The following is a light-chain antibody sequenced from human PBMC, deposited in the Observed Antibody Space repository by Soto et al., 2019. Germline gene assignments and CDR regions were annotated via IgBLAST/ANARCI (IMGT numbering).Light chain of an antibody. V-gene: IGKV1-9*01. CDR3: QQLNCYLALS. CDR1: QGISSY. J-gene: IGKJ4*01. Sequence: DIQLTQSPSLLSASVGDRVTITCRASQGISSYLAWYQQKPGKAPKLLIYDECTLEIWVPSGFSGSGSGTDFTITISSLQPEDFATYYCQQLNCYLALSCRGGTTVEIK. CDR2: DEC.